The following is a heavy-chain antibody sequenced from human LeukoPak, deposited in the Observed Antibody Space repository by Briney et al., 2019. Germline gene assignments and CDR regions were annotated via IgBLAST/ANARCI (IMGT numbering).Heavy chain of an antibody. V-gene: IGHV3-23*01. J-gene: IGHJ5*02. D-gene: IGHD3-9*01. Sequence: GGSLRLSCAASGFTFSSYAMSWVRQAPGKGLEWVSAISGSGGSTYYADSVKGRFTISRDNSKNTLYLQMNSLRAEDTAVYYCARTKLGYDILTGYYKEPYSWFDPWGQGTLVTVSS. CDR1: GFTFSSYA. CDR2: ISGSGGST. CDR3: ARTKLGYDILTGYYKEPYSWFDP.